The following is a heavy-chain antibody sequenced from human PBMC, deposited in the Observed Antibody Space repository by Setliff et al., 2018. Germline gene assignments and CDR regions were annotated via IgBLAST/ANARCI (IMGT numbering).Heavy chain of an antibody. D-gene: IGHD3-10*01. J-gene: IGHJ6*03. V-gene: IGHV4-59*11. CDR2: MYNSRNT. CDR3: ARALLWFGEGMDV. CDR1: GGSISHHY. Sequence: PSETLSLTCTVSGGSISHHYWSWIRQPPGKGLEWVGYMYNSRNTNYNPSLRRRVAISVDKSKNQFSLKLSSVTAADTAVYYCARALLWFGEGMDVWGKGTMVTVSS.